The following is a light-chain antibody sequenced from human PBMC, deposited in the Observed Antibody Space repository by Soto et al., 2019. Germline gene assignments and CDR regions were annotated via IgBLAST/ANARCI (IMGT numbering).Light chain of an antibody. Sequence: QSALTQPASVSGSPGQSISVSCTGSSGDVGSYKYVSWYQQHPGKAPKLIIYEVNKRPSGVSDRFSGSKSGNTASLTISGLQSEDEADYYCCSYAVGNTLVFGGGTKVTVL. CDR1: SGDVGSYKY. V-gene: IGLV2-14*01. J-gene: IGLJ3*02. CDR3: CSYAVGNTLV. CDR2: EVN.